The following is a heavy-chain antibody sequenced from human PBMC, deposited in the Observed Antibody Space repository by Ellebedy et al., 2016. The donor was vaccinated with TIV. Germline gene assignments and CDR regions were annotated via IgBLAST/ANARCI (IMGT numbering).Heavy chain of an antibody. CDR2: ITASGSR. D-gene: IGHD3-22*01. V-gene: IGHV3-23*01. CDR3: VKEILVVVTPALDH. J-gene: IGHJ4*02. CDR1: GFTFSSHA. Sequence: GESLKISCSASGFTFSSHAMHWVRQAPGKGLEWVSAITASGSRHYADSVKGRFTISRDNSKNTVYLQMSSLRAEDTAVYYCVKEILVVVTPALDHWGQGTLVTVSS.